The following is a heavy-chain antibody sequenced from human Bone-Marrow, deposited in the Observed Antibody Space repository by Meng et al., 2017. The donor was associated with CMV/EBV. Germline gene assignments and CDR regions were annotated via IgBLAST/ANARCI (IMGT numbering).Heavy chain of an antibody. CDR3: AREGRDSSMTTIYFDY. J-gene: IGHJ4*02. CDR2: ISSSGSTI. V-gene: IGHV3-11*04. D-gene: IGHD2-21*02. CDR1: GFTFSDYY. Sequence: GGSRRPSCAASGFTFSDYYMSWIRQAPGKGLEWVSYISSSGSTIYYADSVKGRFTISRDNAKNSLYLQMNSLRAEDTAVYDCAREGRDSSMTTIYFDYWGQGTLVTVSS.